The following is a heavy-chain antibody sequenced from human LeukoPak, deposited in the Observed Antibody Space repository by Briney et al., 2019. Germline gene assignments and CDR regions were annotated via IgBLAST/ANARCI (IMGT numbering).Heavy chain of an antibody. CDR1: EFSVGSNY. Sequence: GGSLRLSCAASEFSVGSNYMTWVRQAPGKGLEWVSHIYSGGSTYYADSVKGRFTISRDNSKNTLYLQMNSLRAEDTAVYYCASLSGAVAGRDPFDYWGQGTLVTVSS. D-gene: IGHD6-19*01. CDR2: IYSGGST. CDR3: ASLSGAVAGRDPFDY. V-gene: IGHV3-66*01. J-gene: IGHJ4*02.